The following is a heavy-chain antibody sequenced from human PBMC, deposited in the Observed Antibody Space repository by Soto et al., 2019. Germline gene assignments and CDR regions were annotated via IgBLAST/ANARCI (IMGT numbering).Heavy chain of an antibody. CDR3: ARDPSIAARRGHYGMDV. D-gene: IGHD6-6*01. CDR2: ISSSSSYT. CDR1: GFTFSDYY. Sequence: GGSLRLSCAASGFTFSDYYMSWIRQAPGKGLEWVSYISSSSSYTSYADSVKGRFTISRDNAKNTLYLQMNSLRAEDTAVYYCARDPSIAARRGHYGMDVWGQGTTVTVSS. J-gene: IGHJ6*02. V-gene: IGHV3-11*06.